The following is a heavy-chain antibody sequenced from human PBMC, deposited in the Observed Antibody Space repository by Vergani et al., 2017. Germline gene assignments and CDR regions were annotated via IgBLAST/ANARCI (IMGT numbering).Heavy chain of an antibody. D-gene: IGHD3-3*01. Sequence: QVQLVESGGGVVQPGRSLRLSCAASGFTFSSYGMHWVRQAPGKGLEWVAVISYDGSNKYYADSVKGRFTISRDNSKNTLYLQMNSLRAEDTAVYYCAKPFTYYAGNSDQRFLEWLLDAFDIWGQGTMVTVSS. V-gene: IGHV3-30*18. CDR3: AKPFTYYAGNSDQRFLEWLLDAFDI. CDR2: ISYDGSNK. J-gene: IGHJ3*02. CDR1: GFTFSSYG.